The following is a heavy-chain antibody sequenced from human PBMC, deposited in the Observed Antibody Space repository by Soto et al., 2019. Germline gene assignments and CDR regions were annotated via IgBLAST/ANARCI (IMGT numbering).Heavy chain of an antibody. J-gene: IGHJ4*02. Sequence: PSETLSLTCTVSGGSISSYYWSWIRQPPGKGLEWIGYIYYSGSTNYNPSLKSRVTISVDTSKNQFSLKLSSVTAADTAVYYCARDFHYYDSSGYQYYFDYWGQGTLVTVSS. CDR3: ARDFHYYDSSGYQYYFDY. CDR1: GGSISSYY. CDR2: IYYSGST. V-gene: IGHV4-59*01. D-gene: IGHD3-22*01.